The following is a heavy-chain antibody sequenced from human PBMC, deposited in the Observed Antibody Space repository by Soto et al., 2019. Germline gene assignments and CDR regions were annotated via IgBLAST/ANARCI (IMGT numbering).Heavy chain of an antibody. CDR2: TYYRSKWYN. Sequence: SQTLSLTCAISGDSVSSNSAAWNWIRQSPSRGLEWLGRTYYRSKWYNDYAASVKSRITINPDTSKNQFSLQLNSVTPEDTAVYYCARDNPTYCGGDCYTDAFDIWGQGTMVTVS. CDR3: ARDNPTYCGGDCYTDAFDI. J-gene: IGHJ3*02. CDR1: GDSVSSNSAA. V-gene: IGHV6-1*01. D-gene: IGHD2-21*02.